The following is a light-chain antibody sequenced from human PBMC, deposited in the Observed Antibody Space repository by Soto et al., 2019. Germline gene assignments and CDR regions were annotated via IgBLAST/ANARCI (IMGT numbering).Light chain of an antibody. CDR1: SSDVGNYNH. CDR3: CSYTTSSTYV. J-gene: IGLJ1*01. CDR2: EVS. Sequence: QSALTQPPSVSGSPGQSVAISCTGTSSDVGNYNHVSWYQQPPGTAPKLMIYEVSNRPSGVPNRFSGSKSGNTASLTISGLQAEDEADYYCCSYTTSSTYVFGTGTKLTVL. V-gene: IGLV2-18*02.